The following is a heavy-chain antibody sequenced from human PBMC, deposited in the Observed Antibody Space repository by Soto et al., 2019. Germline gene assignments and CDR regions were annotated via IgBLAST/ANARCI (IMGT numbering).Heavy chain of an antibody. D-gene: IGHD3-9*01. J-gene: IGHJ4*02. CDR2: IYYSGST. CDR3: ARAPTYYDILTGYSPHFFDY. V-gene: IGHV4-31*03. CDR1: GGSISSGGYY. Sequence: QVQLQESGPGLVKPSQTLSLTCTVSGGSISSGGYYWSWIRQHPGKGLEWIGYIYYSGSTYYNPSLKSRVTISVDTSKNQFSLKLSSVTAADTAVYYCARAPTYYDILTGYSPHFFDYWGQGTLVTVSS.